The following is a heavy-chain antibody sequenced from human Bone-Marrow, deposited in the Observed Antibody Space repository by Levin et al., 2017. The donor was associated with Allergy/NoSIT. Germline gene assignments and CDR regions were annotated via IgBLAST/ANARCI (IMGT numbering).Heavy chain of an antibody. J-gene: IGHJ4*02. Sequence: GESLKISCAASGFTFSSYGMHWVRQAPGKGLEWVAVISYDGSNKYYADSVKGRFTISRDNSKNTLYLQMNSLRAEDTAVYYCAKGQWRAAAGTAGNYWGQGTLVTVSS. CDR2: ISYDGSNK. D-gene: IGHD6-13*01. V-gene: IGHV3-30*18. CDR3: AKGQWRAAAGTAGNY. CDR1: GFTFSSYG.